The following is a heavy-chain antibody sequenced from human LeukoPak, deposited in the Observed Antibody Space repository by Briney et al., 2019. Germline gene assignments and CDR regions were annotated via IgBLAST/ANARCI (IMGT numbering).Heavy chain of an antibody. CDR3: ARITPYSYGTNWFDP. CDR2: IYYSGST. V-gene: IGHV4-39*01. J-gene: IGHJ5*02. CDR1: GGSISSSSYY. Sequence: PSETLSLTCTVSGGSISSSSYYWGWIRQPPGKGLEWIGSIYYSGSTYYNPSLKSRVTISVDTSKNQFSLKLSSVTAADTAVYYCARITPYSYGTNWFDPWGQGTLVTVSS. D-gene: IGHD5-18*01.